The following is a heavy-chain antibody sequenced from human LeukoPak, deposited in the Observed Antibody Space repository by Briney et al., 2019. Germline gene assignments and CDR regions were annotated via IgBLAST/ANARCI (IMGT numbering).Heavy chain of an antibody. V-gene: IGHV3-74*03. Sequence: PGGSLRLSCAASGITLSDYWMYWVRQGPGKGLVHVSRIESDGSRTVYADSVKGRFTISRDNAKNTMYLRMNSLRAEDTAVYYCVRGGHKLDIETSRYYYGLDVWGQGTTVTVSS. CDR2: IESDGSRT. CDR1: GITLSDYW. CDR3: VRGGHKLDIETSRYYYGLDV. D-gene: IGHD2-2*03. J-gene: IGHJ6*02.